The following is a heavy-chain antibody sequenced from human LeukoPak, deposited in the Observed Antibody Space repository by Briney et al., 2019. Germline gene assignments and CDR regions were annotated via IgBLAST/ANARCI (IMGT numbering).Heavy chain of an antibody. Sequence: GGSLRLSCAASGFTFSSYSMNWVRQAPGKGLEWVSSISSSSSYTYYADSVKGRFTISRDNAENSLYLQMNSLGAEDTALYYCVKVTAAGFVDHWGQGTLVTVSS. D-gene: IGHD6-13*01. J-gene: IGHJ4*02. CDR2: ISSSSSYT. V-gene: IGHV3-21*04. CDR3: VKVTAAGFVDH. CDR1: GFTFSSYS.